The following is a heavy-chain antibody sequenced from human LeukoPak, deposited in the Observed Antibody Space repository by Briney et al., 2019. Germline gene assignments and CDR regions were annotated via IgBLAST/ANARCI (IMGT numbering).Heavy chain of an antibody. J-gene: IGHJ4*02. CDR3: ARDPVLFDNTGYYFDS. V-gene: IGHV3-48*01. D-gene: IGHD3-9*01. CDR2: ISGSGSDI. CDR1: GFTSSNYN. Sequence: GGSLRLTCAASGFTSSNYNMNWVRQTPGKGLGCVSYISGSGSDIYYAESVMGRFTLSRDNAKNSLYLQMNSLRAEDTGVYYCARDPVLFDNTGYYFDSWGKGTLVTVSS.